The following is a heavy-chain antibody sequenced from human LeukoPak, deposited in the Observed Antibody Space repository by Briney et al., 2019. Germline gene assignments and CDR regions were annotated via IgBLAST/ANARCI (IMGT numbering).Heavy chain of an antibody. D-gene: IGHD1-26*01. Sequence: SQTLSLTCTVSGGSISSGGYYWSWIRQPPGKGLEWIGYIYYSGSTNYNPSLKSRVTILVDTSKNQFSLKLSSVTAADTAVYYCARVVWELKGWAFDIWGQGTMVTVSS. CDR2: IYYSGST. V-gene: IGHV4-61*08. CDR1: GGSISSGGYY. J-gene: IGHJ3*02. CDR3: ARVVWELKGWAFDI.